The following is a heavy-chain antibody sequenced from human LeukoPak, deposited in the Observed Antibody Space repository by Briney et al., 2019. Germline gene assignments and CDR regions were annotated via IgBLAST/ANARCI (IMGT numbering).Heavy chain of an antibody. CDR1: GFTFSIYA. CDR2: ISGSGGTA. Sequence: PGGSLRLSCAASGFTFSIYAMSWVRQAPGKGLEWVSAISGSGGTAYYADSVKGRFTISRDNSKNTLYLQMNSLRAEDTAVYYCAKDLSLRSSDWYPGFDSWGQGTLVTVSS. CDR3: AKDLSLRSSDWYPGFDS. J-gene: IGHJ4*02. V-gene: IGHV3-23*01. D-gene: IGHD6-19*01.